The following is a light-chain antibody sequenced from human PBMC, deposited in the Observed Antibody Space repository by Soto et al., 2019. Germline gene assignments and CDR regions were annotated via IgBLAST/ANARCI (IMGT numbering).Light chain of an antibody. CDR2: RAS. J-gene: IGKJ1*01. CDR3: QQYNNWPWT. CDR1: QSVSSN. V-gene: IGKV3-15*01. Sequence: EIVTTQSPATLSVSPGERVTLSCRASQSVSSNLAWYQHKLGQAPRLLIYRASTRATGIPARFSGSGSGTEFTLTISSLQSEDFAVYYCQQYNNWPWTFGQGTKVDIK.